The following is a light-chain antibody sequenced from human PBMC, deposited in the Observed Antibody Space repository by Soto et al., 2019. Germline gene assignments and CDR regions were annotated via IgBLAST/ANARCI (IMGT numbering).Light chain of an antibody. CDR1: QSISSC. Sequence: TQSRQSPSPLTASVGDRVTIHCRASQSISSCLAWYQQKPGKAPKLLIYDASSLESGVPSRFSGSGSGTEFTLTISSLQSEDYAVYYCQHDNSYSEAFRQGTKV. J-gene: IGKJ1*01. CDR3: QHDNSYSEA. CDR2: DAS. V-gene: IGKV1-5*01.